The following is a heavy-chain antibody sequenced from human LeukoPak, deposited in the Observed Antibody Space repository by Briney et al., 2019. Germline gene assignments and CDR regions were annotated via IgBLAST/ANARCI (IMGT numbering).Heavy chain of an antibody. CDR2: ISWNSGSI. V-gene: IGHV3-9*01. CDR1: GFTFDDYA. J-gene: IGHJ4*02. Sequence: GGSLRLSCAASGFTFDDYAMHWVRQAPGKGLEWVSGISWNSGSIGYADSVKGRFTISRDNAKNSLYLQMNSLRAEDTALYYCAKGGDPHSGSYYTYFYYFDYWGQGTLVTVSS. CDR3: AKGGDPHSGSYYTYFYYFDY. D-gene: IGHD1-26*01.